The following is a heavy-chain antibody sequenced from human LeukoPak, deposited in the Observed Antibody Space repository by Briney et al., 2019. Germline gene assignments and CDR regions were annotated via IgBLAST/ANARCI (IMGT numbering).Heavy chain of an antibody. CDR3: ARDPYSGSYGNYYYYFMDV. Sequence: GGSLRLSCAASGFTFSSYAMSWVRQAPGKGLEWVSAISGGGSTYYADSVKGRFTISRDNSKNTLYLQMNSLRAEDTAVYYCARDPYSGSYGNYYYYFMDVWGKGTTVTISS. D-gene: IGHD1-26*01. J-gene: IGHJ6*03. CDR1: GFTFSSYA. V-gene: IGHV3-23*01. CDR2: ISGGGST.